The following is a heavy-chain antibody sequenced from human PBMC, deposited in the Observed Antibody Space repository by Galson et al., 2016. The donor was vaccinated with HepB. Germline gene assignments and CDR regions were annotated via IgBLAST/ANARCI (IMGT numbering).Heavy chain of an antibody. V-gene: IGHV3-23*01. D-gene: IGHD6-13*01. CDR1: GFTFSNYA. Sequence: SLRLSCAASGFTFSNYAMSWVRQAPGKGLEWVSAISGSGGSTHSADSVKGRFTIFRDNSKNTVYLQMFSLRADDTAVYYCAKGAAAPMYGMDVWGQGTTVTVSS. J-gene: IGHJ6*02. CDR2: ISGSGGST. CDR3: AKGAAAPMYGMDV.